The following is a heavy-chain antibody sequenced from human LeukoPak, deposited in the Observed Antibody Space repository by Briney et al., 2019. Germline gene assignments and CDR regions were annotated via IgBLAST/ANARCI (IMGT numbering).Heavy chain of an antibody. CDR3: ARGPWYYYDSSGYYRWFDP. J-gene: IGHJ5*02. Sequence: SETLSPTCAVYGGSFSGYYWSWIRQPPGKGLEWIGEINHSGSTNYNPSLKSRVTISVDTSKNQFSLKLSSVTAADTAVYYCARGPWYYYDSSGYYRWFDPWGQGTLVTVSS. CDR1: GGSFSGYY. CDR2: INHSGST. D-gene: IGHD3-22*01. V-gene: IGHV4-34*01.